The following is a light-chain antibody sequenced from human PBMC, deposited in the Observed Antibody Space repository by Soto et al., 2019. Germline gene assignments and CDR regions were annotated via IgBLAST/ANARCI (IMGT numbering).Light chain of an antibody. CDR2: DVS. Sequence: QSALTQPASVSGSPGQSITISCTGTDSDVGGYDYVSWYQQHPGNAPKVMIYDVSNRPSGVSNRFSGSKSGNTASLIISGLQAEDEADYYCSSYTINGVGVFGGGTTLTVL. J-gene: IGLJ2*01. CDR1: DSDVGGYDY. CDR3: SSYTINGVGV. V-gene: IGLV2-14*01.